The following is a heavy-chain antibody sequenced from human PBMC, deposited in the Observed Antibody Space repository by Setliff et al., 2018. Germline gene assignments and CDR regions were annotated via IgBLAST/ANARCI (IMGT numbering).Heavy chain of an antibody. Sequence: RASVKVSCKASGYTFTGYYMHWVRQAPGQGLEWMGWINPNSGGTNYAQKFQGWVTMTRDTSISTVYMELSRLRSDDTAVYYCARDRDSSGYPYYFDHWGQGTLVTVSS. CDR2: INPNSGGT. J-gene: IGHJ4*02. V-gene: IGHV1-2*04. CDR3: ARDRDSSGYPYYFDH. CDR1: GYTFTGYY. D-gene: IGHD3-22*01.